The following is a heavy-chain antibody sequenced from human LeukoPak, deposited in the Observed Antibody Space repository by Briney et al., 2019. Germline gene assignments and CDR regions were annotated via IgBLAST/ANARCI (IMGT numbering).Heavy chain of an antibody. Sequence: GGSLRLSCAASGFIFSRYGMSWVRQAPGKGLEWVSAISGSGGTTYYADSVKGRFTISRDNSKNTLYLQINSLRAEDTAVYYCARRAGAYSHPYDYWGQGTLVTVSS. D-gene: IGHD4/OR15-4a*01. CDR2: ISGSGGTT. V-gene: IGHV3-23*01. CDR1: GFIFSRYG. J-gene: IGHJ4*02. CDR3: ARRAGAYSHPYDY.